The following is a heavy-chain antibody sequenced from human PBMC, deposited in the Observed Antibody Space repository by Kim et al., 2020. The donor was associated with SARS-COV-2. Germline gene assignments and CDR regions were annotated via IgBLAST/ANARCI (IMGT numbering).Heavy chain of an antibody. D-gene: IGHD3-10*01. CDR3: ARSDLFGSGSYAPLDY. Sequence: PSLKSRVTVTADTSKNRFSLELNSVTAADTAVYYCARSDLFGSGSYAPLDYWSQGTLVTVSS. V-gene: IGHV4-34*01. J-gene: IGHJ4*02.